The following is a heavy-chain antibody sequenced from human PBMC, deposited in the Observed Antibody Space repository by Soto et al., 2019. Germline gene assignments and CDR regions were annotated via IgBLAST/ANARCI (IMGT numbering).Heavy chain of an antibody. CDR3: AKDLGVGRHNWFDP. V-gene: IGHV3-23*01. CDR1: GFTFSSYA. J-gene: IGHJ5*02. D-gene: IGHD1-26*01. CDR2: ISGSGGST. Sequence: GGSLRLSCAASGFTFSSYAMSWVRQAPGKGLEWVSAISGSGGSTYYADSVKGRFTISRDNSKNTLYLQMNSLRAGDTAVYYCAKDLGVGRHNWFDPWGQGTLVTVSS.